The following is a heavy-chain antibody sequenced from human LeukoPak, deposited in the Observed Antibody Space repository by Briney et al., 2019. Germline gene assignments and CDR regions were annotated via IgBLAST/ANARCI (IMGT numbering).Heavy chain of an antibody. CDR2: IIPIFGTA. J-gene: IGHJ6*02. D-gene: IGHD6-19*01. CDR3: ARGSSSGWSFKDYYYGMDV. V-gene: IGHV1-69*05. Sequence: GSSVNVSFKSSGGTFSSYAISLVRQAPGQGLEWMGGIIPIFGTANYAQNFQGRVTITTDESTSTAYMELSSMGSEDTAVYYCARGSSSGWSFKDYYYGMDVWGQGTTVTVSS. CDR1: GGTFSSYA.